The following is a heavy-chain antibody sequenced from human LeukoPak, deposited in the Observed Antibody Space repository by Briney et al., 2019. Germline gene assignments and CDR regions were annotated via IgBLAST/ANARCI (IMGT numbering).Heavy chain of an antibody. CDR3: ASSWYGVNWFDP. Sequence: GRSLRLSCAASGFTFSSYAMHWVRQAPGKGLEWVAVISYDGSNKYYADSVKGRFTISRDNSKNTLYLQMNSLRAEDTAVYYCASSWYGVNWFDPWGQGTLVTVSS. CDR1: GFTFSSYA. CDR2: ISYDGSNK. D-gene: IGHD3-10*01. V-gene: IGHV3-30*04. J-gene: IGHJ5*02.